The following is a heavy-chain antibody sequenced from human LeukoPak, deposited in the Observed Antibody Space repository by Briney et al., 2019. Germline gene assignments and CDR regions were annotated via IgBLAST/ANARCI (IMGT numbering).Heavy chain of an antibody. CDR3: ARGTGSYYYGSGSYWPSYYFDY. V-gene: IGHV4-59*01. D-gene: IGHD3-10*01. CDR2: SYYSGST. Sequence: SETLSLTCTVSGGSISSYYWSWIRQPPGKGLEWIGYSYYSGSTNYNPSLKSRVTISVDTSKNQFSLKLSSVTAADTAVYYCARGTGSYYYGSGSYWPSYYFDYWGQGTLVTVSS. J-gene: IGHJ4*02. CDR1: GGSISSYY.